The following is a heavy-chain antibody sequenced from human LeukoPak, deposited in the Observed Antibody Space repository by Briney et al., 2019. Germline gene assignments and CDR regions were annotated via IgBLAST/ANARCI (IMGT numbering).Heavy chain of an antibody. Sequence: SETLSLTCTVSGGSISSHNYYWGWIRQPPGKGLEWIGSIYYSGDTCYDPSLKSRVTIFADTSENEFSLDVSSVTAADTAVYYCARLALIGLDYWGQGTLVTVSS. CDR1: GGSISSHNYY. D-gene: IGHD3-16*02. V-gene: IGHV4-39*01. CDR2: IYYSGDT. CDR3: ARLALIGLDY. J-gene: IGHJ4*02.